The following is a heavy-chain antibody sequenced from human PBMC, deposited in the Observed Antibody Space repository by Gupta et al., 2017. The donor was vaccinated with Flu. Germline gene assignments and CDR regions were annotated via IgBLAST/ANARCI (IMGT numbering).Heavy chain of an antibody. CDR1: GFMFDGHA. CDR3: VRNSQPVSCPFDA. Sequence: VQLVESGGGLVQPGQPLRLSCVASGFMFDGHAMHWVRQAPGKGLEWICSISWNSGSLGYAASVQGRLTISRDNAKDSLYLEIKSLRPEDTALYFCVRNSQPVSCPFDACGQGILVTVSS. V-gene: IGHV3-9*01. J-gene: IGHJ4*01. D-gene: IGHD5/OR15-5a*01. CDR2: ISWNSGSL.